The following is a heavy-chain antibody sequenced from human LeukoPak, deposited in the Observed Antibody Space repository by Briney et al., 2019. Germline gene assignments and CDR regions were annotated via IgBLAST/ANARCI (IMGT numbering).Heavy chain of an antibody. Sequence: SQTLSLTCTVSGGSISSGGYYWSWIRQPPGKGLEWIGYIYHSGSTYYNPSLKSRVTISVDRSKNQFSLKLSSVTAADTAVYYCARGTGYGPRWYFDLWGRGTLVTVSS. CDR1: GGSISSGGYY. CDR2: IYHSGST. CDR3: ARGTGYGPRWYFDL. D-gene: IGHD5-12*01. V-gene: IGHV4-30-2*01. J-gene: IGHJ2*01.